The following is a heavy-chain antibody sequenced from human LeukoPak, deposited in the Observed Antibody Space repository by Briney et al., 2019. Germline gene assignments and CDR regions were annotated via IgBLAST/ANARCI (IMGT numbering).Heavy chain of an antibody. CDR2: ISSSADTM. D-gene: IGHD6-13*01. CDR3: ATARDTSSWYY. Sequence: GGSLRLSCAASGFTFRDYYMSWTRQAPGKGLEWISYISSSADTMYYADSVKGRFTVSRDNAKNSLYLQMNTLRAEDTAVYYCATARDTSSWYYWGQGTLVTVSS. CDR1: GFTFRDYY. J-gene: IGHJ4*02. V-gene: IGHV3-11*04.